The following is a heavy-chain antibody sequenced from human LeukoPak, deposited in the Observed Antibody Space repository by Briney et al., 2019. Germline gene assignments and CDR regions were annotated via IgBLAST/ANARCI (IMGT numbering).Heavy chain of an antibody. Sequence: SETLSLTCTVSGGSMSTYFWNWIRQPPGKGLEWIGYIDYSGSTNYNPSLKSRVIMSVDTSKNQFSLKLSSVTAADTAVYYCARALGIAAAGTTGFDYWGQGTLVTVSS. D-gene: IGHD6-13*01. V-gene: IGHV4-59*01. CDR1: GGSMSTYF. CDR2: IDYSGST. J-gene: IGHJ4*02. CDR3: ARALGIAAAGTTGFDY.